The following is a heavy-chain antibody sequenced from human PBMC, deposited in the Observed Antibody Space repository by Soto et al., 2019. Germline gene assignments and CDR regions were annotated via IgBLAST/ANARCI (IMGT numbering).Heavy chain of an antibody. J-gene: IGHJ4*02. CDR3: VRATYFSDSSGYTRCFDY. D-gene: IGHD3-22*01. Sequence: GSSVKVSCKASGYTFSGYYMHCVRQAPGKGLEWLGWINPNSGGTNFAQKFQGRVAMTRDTSISTAYMELSRLTSDDTAVYYCVRATYFSDSSGYTRCFDYWGQGTLVTVSS. V-gene: IGHV1-2*02. CDR1: GYTFSGYY. CDR2: INPNSGGT.